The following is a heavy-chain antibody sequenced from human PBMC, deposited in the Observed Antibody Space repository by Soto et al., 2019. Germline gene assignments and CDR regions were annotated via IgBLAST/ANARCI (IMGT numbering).Heavy chain of an antibody. CDR1: GYTLTELS. CDR2: FDPEDGET. J-gene: IGHJ4*02. V-gene: IGHV1-24*01. D-gene: IGHD3-9*01. CDR3: ATTLRYFDWLLSPPRFDY. Sequence: ASVKVSCKVSGYTLTELSMHWVRQAPGKGLEWMGGFDPEDGETIYAQKFQGRVTMTEDTSTDTAYMELSSLRSEDTAVYYCATTLRYFDWLLSPPRFDYWGQGTLVTVSS.